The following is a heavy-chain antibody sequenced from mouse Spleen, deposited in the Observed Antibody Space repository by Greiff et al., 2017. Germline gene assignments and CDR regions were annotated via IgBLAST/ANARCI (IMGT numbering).Heavy chain of an antibody. CDR1: GYTFTSYW. Sequence: QVQLQQPGAELVRPGSSVKLSCKASGYTFTSYWMHWVKQRPIQGLEWIGNIDPSDSETHYNQKFKDKATLTVDKSSSTAYMQLSSLTSEDSAVYYCASEASRRGYFDYWGQGTTLTVSS. CDR3: ASEASRRGYFDY. CDR2: IDPSDSET. J-gene: IGHJ2*01. V-gene: IGHV1-52*01.